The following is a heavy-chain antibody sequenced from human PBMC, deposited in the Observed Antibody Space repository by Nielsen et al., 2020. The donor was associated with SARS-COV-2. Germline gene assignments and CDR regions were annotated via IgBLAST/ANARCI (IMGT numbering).Heavy chain of an antibody. CDR1: GFTFSSYD. D-gene: IGHD6-13*01. CDR3: ARDHPPYEQQLSLQRVY. V-gene: IGHV3-13*04. Sequence: GESLKISCVASGFTFSSYDMHWVRQATGRGLEWVSGIGTTGDTVYRDSVKGRFTISREDAKNSFYLQMNSLRAEDTAVYYCARDHPPYEQQLSLQRVYWGQGTLVTVSS. CDR2: IGTTGDT. J-gene: IGHJ4*02.